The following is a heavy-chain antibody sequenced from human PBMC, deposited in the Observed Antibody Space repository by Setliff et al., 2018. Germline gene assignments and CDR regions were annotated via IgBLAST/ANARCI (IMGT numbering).Heavy chain of an antibody. Sequence: GASVKVSCKASGYTFTSYYMHWVRQAPGQGLEWMGIINPSGGSTSYAQKFQGRVTMTRDTSTSTVYMELSSLRSEDTAVYYCARGLYCSSTSCYPFYYYYYGMDVWGQGTTVTSP. V-gene: IGHV1-46*01. CDR2: INPSGGST. D-gene: IGHD2-2*01. J-gene: IGHJ6*02. CDR1: GYTFTSYY. CDR3: ARGLYCSSTSCYPFYYYYYGMDV.